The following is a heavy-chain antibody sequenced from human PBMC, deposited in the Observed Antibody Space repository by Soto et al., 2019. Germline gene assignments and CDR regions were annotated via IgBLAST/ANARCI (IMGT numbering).Heavy chain of an antibody. D-gene: IGHD6-13*01. V-gene: IGHV4-34*01. J-gene: IGHJ4*02. CDR2: INHSGST. CDR1: GGSFSGYY. Sequence: SETLSLTCAVYGGSFSGYYWSWIRQPPGKGLEWIGEINHSGSTNYNPSLKSRVTISVDTSKNQFSLKLSSVTAADTAVYYCARGRGYSSSWFDYWGQGTLVTVS. CDR3: ARGRGYSSSWFDY.